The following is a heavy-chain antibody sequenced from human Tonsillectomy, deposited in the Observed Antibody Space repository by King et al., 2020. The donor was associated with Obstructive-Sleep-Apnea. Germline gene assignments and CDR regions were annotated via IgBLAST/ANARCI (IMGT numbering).Heavy chain of an antibody. J-gene: IGHJ4*02. D-gene: IGHD6-19*01. CDR2: ISSSSSTI. Sequence: VQLVESGGGLVQPGGSLRLSCAASGFTVSSYSMNWVRQAPGKGLEWVSYISSSSSTIYYADSVKGRFTISRDNAKNSLYLQMNSLRAEDTAVYYCARLARGAGSELDYWGQGTLVTVSS. CDR1: GFTVSSYS. CDR3: ARLARGAGSELDY. V-gene: IGHV3-48*04.